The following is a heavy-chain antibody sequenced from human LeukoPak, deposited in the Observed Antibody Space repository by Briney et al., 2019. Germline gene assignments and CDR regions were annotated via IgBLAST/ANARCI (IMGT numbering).Heavy chain of an antibody. J-gene: IGHJ4*02. Sequence: PGGSLRLSCAASGFTVSSNYMSWVRQAPGKGLEWVSVIYSGGNTYYADSVKGRFTISRDNSKNTLYLQMNSLRAEDTAVYYCATRYSGSYHFDYWGQGTLVTVSS. V-gene: IGHV3-53*01. CDR2: IYSGGNT. D-gene: IGHD1-26*01. CDR1: GFTVSSNY. CDR3: ATRYSGSYHFDY.